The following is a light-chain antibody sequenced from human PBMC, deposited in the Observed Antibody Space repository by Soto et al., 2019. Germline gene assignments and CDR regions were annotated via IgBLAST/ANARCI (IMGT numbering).Light chain of an antibody. V-gene: IGLV2-14*03. Sequence: QSALTQPASVSGSPGQSITISCTGTSSDVGGYNYVSWYQHHPGKAPKLIIYDVSNRPSGVSNRFSGSKSGNTASLTISWLQPEDEADYYCSSYTTSNTRQIVFGTGTKLTVL. CDR2: DVS. CDR3: SSYTTSNTRQIV. J-gene: IGLJ1*01. CDR1: SSDVGGYNY.